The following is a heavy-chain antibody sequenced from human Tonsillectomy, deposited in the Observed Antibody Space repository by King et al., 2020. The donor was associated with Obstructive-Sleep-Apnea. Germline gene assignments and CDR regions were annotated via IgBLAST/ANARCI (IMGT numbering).Heavy chain of an antibody. V-gene: IGHV3-9*01. Sequence: VQLVESGGGLVQPGRSLRLSCAASGFTFDDYAMHWVRQAPGKGLEWVSGISWNSGSIGYADSVKGRFTISRDNAKNSLYLQMNSLRAEDTAWYYCAKDSLRWGKLSAFDIWGEGTMVTVSS. CDR2: ISWNSGSI. CDR1: GFTFDDYA. CDR3: AKDSLRWGKLSAFDI. D-gene: IGHD3-16*02. J-gene: IGHJ3*02.